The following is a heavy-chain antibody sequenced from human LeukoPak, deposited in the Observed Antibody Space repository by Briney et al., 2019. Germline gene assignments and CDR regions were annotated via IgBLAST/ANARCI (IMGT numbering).Heavy chain of an antibody. CDR3: ARDLDCSGGSCYFGFDY. D-gene: IGHD2-15*01. CDR2: ISSSSSYI. J-gene: IGHJ4*02. CDR1: GFTFSSYS. Sequence: GGSLRLSCAASGFTFSSYSMNWVRQAPGKGLEWVSSISSSSSYIYYADSVKGRFTISRDNAKNSLYLQMNSLRAEDTAVYYCARDLDCSGGSCYFGFDYWGQGTLVTVSS. V-gene: IGHV3-21*01.